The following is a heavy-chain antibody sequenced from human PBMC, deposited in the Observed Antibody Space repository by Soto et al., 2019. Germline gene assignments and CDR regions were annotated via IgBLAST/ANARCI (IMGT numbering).Heavy chain of an antibody. CDR2: IYHSGST. V-gene: IGHV4-4*02. Sequence: SETLSLTCAVSSGSISSSNWWSWVRQPPGKGLEWIGEIYHSGSTNYNPSLKSRVTISVDKSKNQFSLKLSSVTAADTAVYYCARAGGSGSYYDLFDYWGQGTLVTVSS. CDR1: SGSISSSNW. J-gene: IGHJ4*02. CDR3: ARAGGSGSYYDLFDY. D-gene: IGHD3-10*01.